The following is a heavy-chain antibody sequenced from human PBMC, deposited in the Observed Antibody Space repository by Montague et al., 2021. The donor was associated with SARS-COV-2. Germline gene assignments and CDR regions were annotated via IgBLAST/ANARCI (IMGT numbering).Heavy chain of an antibody. D-gene: IGHD6-13*01. CDR2: IYAGVST. Sequence: SLRLSCAASTFTVNNNYMSWVRQAPGKGLEWVSVIYAGVSTYYAYSVSGRFTISRDISKNTLFLQMNSLRAEDTALYYCARVRNSWAYYFDYWGQGTLVTVSS. J-gene: IGHJ4*02. CDR3: ARVRNSWAYYFDY. CDR1: TFTVNNNY. V-gene: IGHV3-66*01.